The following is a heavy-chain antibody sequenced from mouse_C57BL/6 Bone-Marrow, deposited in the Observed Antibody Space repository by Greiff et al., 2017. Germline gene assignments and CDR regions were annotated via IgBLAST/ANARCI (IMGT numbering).Heavy chain of an antibody. J-gene: IGHJ3*01. V-gene: IGHV5-15*01. CDR3: ARVSYYGNYGFAY. Sequence: EVQGVESGGGLVQPGGSLKLSCAASGFTFSDYGMAWVRQAPRKGPEWVAFISNLAYSVYYADTVTGRFTISRENAKNTLYLEMSSLRSEDTAMYYCARVSYYGNYGFAYWGQGTLVTVSA. D-gene: IGHD2-1*01. CDR1: GFTFSDYG. CDR2: ISNLAYSV.